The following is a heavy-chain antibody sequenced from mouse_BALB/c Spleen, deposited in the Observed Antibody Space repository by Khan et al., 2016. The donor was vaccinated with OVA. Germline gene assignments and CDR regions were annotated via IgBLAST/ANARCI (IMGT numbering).Heavy chain of an antibody. Sequence: VQLKQSGPGLVKPSQSLSLTCTVTGYSITSDYAWNWLRQFPGNKLEWMGYMNYSGSTTYNPSLKSRISITRDTSKNQFFLQLNSVTTEDTATYYCARWFTYWGQGTLVTVSA. V-gene: IGHV3-2*02. J-gene: IGHJ3*01. CDR1: GYSITSDYA. CDR2: MNYSGST. CDR3: ARWFTY.